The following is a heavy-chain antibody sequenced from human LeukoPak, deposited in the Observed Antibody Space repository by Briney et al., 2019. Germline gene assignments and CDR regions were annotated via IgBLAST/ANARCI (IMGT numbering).Heavy chain of an antibody. Sequence: SVKVSCKASGGTSSSYAISWVRQAPGQGLEWMGGIIPILGIANYAQKFQGRVTITADKSTSTAYMELSSLRSEDTAVYYCARVPGYSYGYDYWGQGTLVTVPS. V-gene: IGHV1-69*10. J-gene: IGHJ4*02. CDR1: GGTSSSYA. CDR3: ARVPGYSYGYDY. CDR2: IIPILGIA. D-gene: IGHD5-18*01.